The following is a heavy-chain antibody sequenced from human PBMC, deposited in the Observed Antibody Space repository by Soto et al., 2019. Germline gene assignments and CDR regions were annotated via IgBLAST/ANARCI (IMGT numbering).Heavy chain of an antibody. CDR2: IIPILGKG. CDR3: SRGNHRWIQLWYFDL. J-gene: IGHJ2*01. CDR1: GGTFSNYP. V-gene: IGHV1-69*12. Sequence: QVQLVQSGAEVKKPGSSVKVSCKASGGTFSNYPISWVRQAPGQGLEWLVGIIPILGKGNYAQKFQGRGKITAEESTSTAYMALSSMSSEDTAVYYCSRGNHRWIQLWYFDLWGRGTLVTVSS. D-gene: IGHD5-18*01.